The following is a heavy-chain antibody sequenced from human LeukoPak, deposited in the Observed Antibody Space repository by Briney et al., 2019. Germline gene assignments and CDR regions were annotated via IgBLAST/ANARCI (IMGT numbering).Heavy chain of an antibody. CDR3: TRDIGGRSAY. Sequence: GGSLRLSCEASGFSFSSFWMHWVRQAPGEGLVWVSRLNEDGGITNYADFAKGRFTISRDNARNTLYLQMNSLSADDTAVHYCTRDIGGRSAYWGQGTLVTVSS. J-gene: IGHJ4*02. V-gene: IGHV3-74*01. D-gene: IGHD3-16*01. CDR1: GFSFSSFW. CDR2: LNEDGGIT.